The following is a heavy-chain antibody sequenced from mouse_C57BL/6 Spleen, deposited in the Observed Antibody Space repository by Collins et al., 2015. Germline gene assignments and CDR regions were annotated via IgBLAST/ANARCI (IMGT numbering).Heavy chain of an antibody. CDR3: ARGSSGPLN. CDR1: GYTFTSYW. CDR2: INPSNGGT. Sequence: QVQLQQPGTELVKPGASVKLSCKASGYTFTSYWMHWVKQRPGQGLEWIGNINPSNGGTNYNEKFKSKATLTVDKSSSTAYMQLSSLTSDSAVYYCARGSSGPLNWGQGTLVTVSA. J-gene: IGHJ3*01. D-gene: IGHD3-2*02. V-gene: IGHV1-53*01.